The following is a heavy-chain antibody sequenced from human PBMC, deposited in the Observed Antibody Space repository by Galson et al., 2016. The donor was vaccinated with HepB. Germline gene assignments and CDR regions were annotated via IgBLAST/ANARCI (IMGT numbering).Heavy chain of an antibody. J-gene: IGHJ5*02. CDR1: VASISSGGYF. D-gene: IGHD3-10*01. CDR2: IYYRGTT. Sequence: TLSLTCSVSVASISSGGYFWSWLRHFPGKGLEWMGHIYYRGTTSYNSSLKSRLTIRIDTSKNQFSLTLASVTAADTAVYYRARDHGYYGSGDQNWFAPWGRGILVTVSS. CDR3: ARDHGYYGSGDQNWFAP. V-gene: IGHV4-31*03.